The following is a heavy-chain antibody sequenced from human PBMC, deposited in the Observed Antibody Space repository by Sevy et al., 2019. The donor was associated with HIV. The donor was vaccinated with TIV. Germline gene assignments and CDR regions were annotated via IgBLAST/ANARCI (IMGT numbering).Heavy chain of an antibody. CDR2: ISSSGSTI. V-gene: IGHV3-11*01. Sequence: GGSLRLSCAASGFTFSDYYMSWIRQAPGKGLEWVSYISSSGSTIYYADSVKGRFTISRDKAKNSLYLQMNSLRAEDTAVYYCARSTAMVTRAFDIWGQGTMVTVSS. J-gene: IGHJ3*02. D-gene: IGHD5-18*01. CDR3: ARSTAMVTRAFDI. CDR1: GFTFSDYY.